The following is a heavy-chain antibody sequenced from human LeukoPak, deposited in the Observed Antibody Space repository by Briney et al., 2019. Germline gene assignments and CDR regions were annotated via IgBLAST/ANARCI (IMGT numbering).Heavy chain of an antibody. Sequence: GGPLRLSCAASGSTFSSYGMHWVRQAPGKGLEWVAVISYDGSNKYYADSVKGRFAISRDNAKNSLYLQMNSLRDEDTAMYYCARAIYDSSGSGDYWGQGTLVTVSS. V-gene: IGHV3-30*03. J-gene: IGHJ4*02. CDR2: ISYDGSNK. CDR1: GSTFSSYG. D-gene: IGHD3-22*01. CDR3: ARAIYDSSGSGDY.